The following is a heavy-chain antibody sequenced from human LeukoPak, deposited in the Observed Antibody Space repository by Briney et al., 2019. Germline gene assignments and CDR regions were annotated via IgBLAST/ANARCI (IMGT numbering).Heavy chain of an antibody. Sequence: GGSLRPSCAASGFTFSNYGMTWVRQAPGKGLEWVSTIDGDGGDTHYADSVKGRFTISRDNFKNTLYLQMNSLRAEDTAVYYCALDPQYDFDYWGQGTLVTVSS. D-gene: IGHD2-2*01. J-gene: IGHJ4*02. CDR2: IDGDGGDT. V-gene: IGHV3-23*01. CDR1: GFTFSNYG. CDR3: ALDPQYDFDY.